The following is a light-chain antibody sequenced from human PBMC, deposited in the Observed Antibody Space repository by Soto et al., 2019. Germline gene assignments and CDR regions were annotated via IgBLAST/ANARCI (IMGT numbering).Light chain of an antibody. V-gene: IGKV3-20*01. CDR2: GAS. Sequence: ETVMTQSPVTLSVSPGDTATLSCRASQRVSSHLAWYQQKPGQAPRLLIYGASSRATGIPDRFSGSGSGTDFTLTINRLEPEDFAVYYCQQFGSSPLTFGGGTKVDIK. CDR1: QRVSSH. CDR3: QQFGSSPLT. J-gene: IGKJ4*01.